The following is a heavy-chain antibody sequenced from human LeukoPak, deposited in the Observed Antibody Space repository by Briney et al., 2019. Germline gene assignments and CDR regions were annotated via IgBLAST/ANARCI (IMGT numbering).Heavy chain of an antibody. D-gene: IGHD3-10*01. CDR3: AREVRGSYYYYGMDV. CDR2: INPNSGGT. Sequence: GASVKVSCKASGYTFTGYYMHWVRQAPGQGLEWMGWINPNSGGTNYAQKFQGRVTMTRDTSISTAYMELRRLRSDDTAVYYCAREVRGSYYYYGMDVWGQGTTVTVSS. CDR1: GYTFTGYY. J-gene: IGHJ6*02. V-gene: IGHV1-2*02.